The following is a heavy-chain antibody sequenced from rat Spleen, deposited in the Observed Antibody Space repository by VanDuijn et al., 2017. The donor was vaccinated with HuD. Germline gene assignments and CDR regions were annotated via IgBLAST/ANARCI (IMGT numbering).Heavy chain of an antibody. CDR2: INSAGST. CDR3: ARLSGSYYYVMDA. Sequence: EVQLQESGPGLVKPSQSLSLTCSVTGYSITSSYRWNWIRKFPGNKLEWMGYINSAGSTNYNPSLKSRISITRDTSKNQFFLQVNSVTTEDTATYYCARLSGSYYYVMDAWGQGASVTVSS. D-gene: IGHD4-3*01. J-gene: IGHJ4*01. V-gene: IGHV3-3*01. CDR1: GYSITSSYR.